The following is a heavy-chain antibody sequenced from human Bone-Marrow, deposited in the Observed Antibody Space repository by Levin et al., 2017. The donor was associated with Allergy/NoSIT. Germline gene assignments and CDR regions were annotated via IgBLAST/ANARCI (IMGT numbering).Heavy chain of an antibody. Sequence: RTGGSLRLSCAASGFPFSSYALRWVRQAPGKGLEWVSSISGSGGGTYYADSVKGRFTISRDDSKNTLYLQMNSLRAEDTAVYYCARLVGANSHNYMDVWGQGTTVTVSS. J-gene: IGHJ6*02. CDR3: ARLVGANSHNYMDV. D-gene: IGHD1-26*01. V-gene: IGHV3-23*01. CDR2: ISGSGGGT. CDR1: GFPFSSYA.